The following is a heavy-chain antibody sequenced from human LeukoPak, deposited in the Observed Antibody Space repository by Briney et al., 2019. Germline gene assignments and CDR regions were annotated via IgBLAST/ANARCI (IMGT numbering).Heavy chain of an antibody. Sequence: GGSLRLSCAASGFTFDDYAMHWVRQAPGKGLEWVSGISWNSGSIGYADSVKGRFTISRDNAKNSLYLQMNSLRAEDTALYYCAKGPSNNWIAFYFEHWGQGALVAVSS. V-gene: IGHV3-9*01. CDR2: ISWNSGSI. J-gene: IGHJ4*02. CDR1: GFTFDDYA. CDR3: AKGPSNNWIAFYFEH. D-gene: IGHD1-1*01.